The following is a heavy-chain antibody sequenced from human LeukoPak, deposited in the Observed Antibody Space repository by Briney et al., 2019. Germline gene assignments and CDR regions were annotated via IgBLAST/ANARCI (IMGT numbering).Heavy chain of an antibody. CDR2: ISYDGSNK. D-gene: IGHD3-10*01. CDR3: AKVGRGTYYYGSGTPNCYGMDV. J-gene: IGHJ6*02. Sequence: GGSLRLFCAASVFTYRSYGMHGVPRARGKGRVGVAVISYDGSNKYYADSVKGRFTISRDNSKNTLYLQMNSLRAEDTAVYCCAKVGRGTYYYGSGTPNCYGMDVWGQGTTVTVSS. CDR1: VFTYRSYG. V-gene: IGHV3-30*18.